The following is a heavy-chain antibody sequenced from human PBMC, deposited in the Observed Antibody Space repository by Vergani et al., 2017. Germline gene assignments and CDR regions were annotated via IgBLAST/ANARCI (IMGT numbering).Heavy chain of an antibody. CDR2: IYPSGST. Sequence: QLQLQESGSGLVKPSQTLSLTCAVSGGSISSGGYSWSWIRQPPGKGLEWIGYIYPSGSTYYNPSLKSRVSISVDRSKNQFSLKLSSVTAADTAVYYCARRYCSTTSCYVDPWGQGTLVTVSS. D-gene: IGHD2-2*01. CDR1: GGSISSGGYS. J-gene: IGHJ5*02. CDR3: ARRYCSTTSCYVDP. V-gene: IGHV4-30-2*01.